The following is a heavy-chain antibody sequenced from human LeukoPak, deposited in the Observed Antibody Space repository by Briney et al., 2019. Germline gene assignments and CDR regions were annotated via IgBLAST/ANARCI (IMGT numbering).Heavy chain of an antibody. J-gene: IGHJ4*02. CDR1: GFTFSSYA. Sequence: SGGSLRLSCAASGFTFSSYAMTWVRQAPGKGLEWVSTLSGSGGSTYYADSVKGRFTISRDNSKNTLYLQMNSLRAEDTAVYYCAKVRTRRGFSELFDYWGQGTLVTVSS. CDR2: LSGSGGST. V-gene: IGHV3-23*01. D-gene: IGHD1-14*01. CDR3: AKVRTRRGFSELFDY.